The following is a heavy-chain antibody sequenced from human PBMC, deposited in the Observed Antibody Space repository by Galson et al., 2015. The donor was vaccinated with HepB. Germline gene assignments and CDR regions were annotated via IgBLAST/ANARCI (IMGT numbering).Heavy chain of an antibody. V-gene: IGHV4-39*07. CDR1: GGSISSSSYY. Sequence: ETLSLTCTVSGGSISSSSYYWGWIRQPPGKGLEWIGSIYYSGSTYYNPSLKSRVTISVDTSKNQFSLKLSSVTAADTAVYYCARVDGYDILTGYWGWFDPWGQGTLVTVSS. CDR3: ARVDGYDILTGYWGWFDP. J-gene: IGHJ5*02. CDR2: IYYSGST. D-gene: IGHD3-9*01.